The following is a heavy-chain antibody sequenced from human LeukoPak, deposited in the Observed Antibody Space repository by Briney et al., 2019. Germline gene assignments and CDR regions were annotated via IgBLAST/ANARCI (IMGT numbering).Heavy chain of an antibody. CDR3: ARRRYYDSSGYFNYFDY. CDR2: FYYCGST. D-gene: IGHD3-22*01. J-gene: IGHJ4*02. V-gene: IGHV4-39*01. Sequence: WAPHAPGKGRGGLGYFYYCGSTYYNPSLKSRVTISVDTSKNQFSLKLSSVTAADTAVYYCARRRYYDSSGYFNYFDYWGQGTLVTVSS.